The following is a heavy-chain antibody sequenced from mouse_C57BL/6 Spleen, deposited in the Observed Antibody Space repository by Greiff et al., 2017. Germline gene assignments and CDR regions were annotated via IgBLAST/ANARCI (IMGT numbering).Heavy chain of an antibody. V-gene: IGHV1-4*01. CDR1: GYTFTSYT. J-gene: IGHJ1*03. Sequence: QVQLQQSGAELARPGASVKMSCKASGYTFTSYTMHWVKQRPGQGLEWIGYINPSSGYTKYNQKFKDKATLTADKSSSTAYMQRSSLTSEDSAVDYCARGEGYYRFDVWGTGTTVTVSS. CDR3: ARGEGYYRFDV. D-gene: IGHD2-3*01. CDR2: INPSSGYT.